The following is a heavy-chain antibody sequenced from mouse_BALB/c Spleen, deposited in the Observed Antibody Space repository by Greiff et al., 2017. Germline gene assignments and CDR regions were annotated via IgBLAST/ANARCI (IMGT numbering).Heavy chain of an antibody. D-gene: IGHD2-14*01. V-gene: IGHV7-1*02. Sequence: EVKVVESGGGLVQPGGSLRLSCATSGFTFSDFYMEWVRQPPGKRLEWIAASRNKANDYTTEYSASVKGRFIVSRDTSQSILYLQMNALRAEDTAIYYCARDARYDRPWFAYWGQGTLVTVSA. J-gene: IGHJ3*01. CDR1: GFTFSDFY. CDR2: SRNKANDYTT. CDR3: ARDARYDRPWFAY.